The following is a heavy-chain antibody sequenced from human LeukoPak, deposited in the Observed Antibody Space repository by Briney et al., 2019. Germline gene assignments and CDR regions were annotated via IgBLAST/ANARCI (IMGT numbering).Heavy chain of an antibody. D-gene: IGHD3-10*01. CDR3: ARSRYGSGSYYFRY. CDR2: IYYSGST. Sequence: SETLSLTCTVSGGSISSYYWSWIRQPPGKGLEWIGYIYYSGSTNYNPSLKSRVTISVDTSKNQFSLKLSSVTAADTAVYYCARSRYGSGSYYFRYWGQGTLVTVSS. J-gene: IGHJ4*02. V-gene: IGHV4-59*08. CDR1: GGSISSYY.